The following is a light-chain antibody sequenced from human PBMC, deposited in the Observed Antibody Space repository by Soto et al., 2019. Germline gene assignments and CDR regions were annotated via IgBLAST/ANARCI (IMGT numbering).Light chain of an antibody. CDR2: DAS. Sequence: EIVLTQSPATLSVSPGERATLSCRASQSVFSSLAWFQQRPGQAPRLLIYDASNRATGIPARFSGSGSGTDFTLTISSLEPEDFAVYYCQQRSNWPPSTFGQGTRLEI. J-gene: IGKJ5*01. CDR1: QSVFSS. V-gene: IGKV3-11*01. CDR3: QQRSNWPPST.